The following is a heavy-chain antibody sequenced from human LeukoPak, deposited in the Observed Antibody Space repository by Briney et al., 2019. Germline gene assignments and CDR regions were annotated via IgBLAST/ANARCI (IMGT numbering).Heavy chain of an antibody. CDR2: ISYDGSNK. J-gene: IGHJ3*02. D-gene: IGHD3-22*01. CDR3: ARDRATSYYYDSSGPEAFDI. V-gene: IGHV3-30-3*01. CDR1: GFTFSSYA. Sequence: GRSLRLSCAASGFTFSSYAMHWVRQAPGKGLEWVAVISYDGSNKYYADSVKGRFIISRDNSKNTLYLQMNSLRAEDTAVYYCARDRATSYYYDSSGPEAFDIWGQGTMVTVSS.